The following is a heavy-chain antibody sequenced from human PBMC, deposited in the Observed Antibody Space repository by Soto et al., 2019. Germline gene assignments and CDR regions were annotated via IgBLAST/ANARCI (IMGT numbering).Heavy chain of an antibody. D-gene: IGHD6-19*01. V-gene: IGHV1-18*01. CDR1: GYTFTSYG. CDR3: ARVRVAGTYGYYYGMDV. CDR2: ISAYNGNT. J-gene: IGHJ6*02. Sequence: QVQLVQSGAEVKKPGASVKVSCKASGYTFTSYGISCVRQAPGQGLEWMGWISAYNGNTNYAQKLQGRVTMTTDTSTSTAYMELRSLRSDDTAVYYCARVRVAGTYGYYYGMDVWGQGTTVTVSS.